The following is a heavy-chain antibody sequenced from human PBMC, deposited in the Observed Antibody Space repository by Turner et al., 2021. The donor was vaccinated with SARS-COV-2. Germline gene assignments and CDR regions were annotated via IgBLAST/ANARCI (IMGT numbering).Heavy chain of an antibody. D-gene: IGHD6-13*01. CDR3: ARDRVSSSWTFDY. Sequence: QVQLVESGGGVVQPGRSLRLSCAASGFTFSSYGMHGVRQAPGKGLEWVAVIWYDGSNKYYADSVKGRFTISRDNSKNTLYLQMNSLRAEDTAVYYCARDRVSSSWTFDYWGQGTLVTVSS. J-gene: IGHJ4*02. CDR1: GFTFSSYG. V-gene: IGHV3-33*01. CDR2: IWYDGSNK.